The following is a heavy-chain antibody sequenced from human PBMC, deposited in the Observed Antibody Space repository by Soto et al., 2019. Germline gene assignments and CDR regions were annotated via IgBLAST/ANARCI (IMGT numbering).Heavy chain of an antibody. CDR3: ARNSRQTWEFDY. J-gene: IGHJ4*02. CDR2: MNPNNGNT. D-gene: IGHD1-26*01. CDR1: LCACHRHL. V-gene: IGHV1-8*01. Sequence: NISWASLCACHRHLMEGLGRATGQGLEWMGWMNPNNGNTGYAQKFQGRVTMTRYTSTSTAYMQMSSLPSVDTPVYSRARNSRQTWEFDYWGQGTMVTVSS.